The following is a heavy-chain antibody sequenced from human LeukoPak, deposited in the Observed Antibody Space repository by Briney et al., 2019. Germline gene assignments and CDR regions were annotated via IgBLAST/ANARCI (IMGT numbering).Heavy chain of an antibody. D-gene: IGHD2-2*01. CDR1: GFTFSSYS. Sequence: PGGSLRLSCAASGFTFSSYSMNWVRQAPGKGLEWVSYISSSSSTIYYADSVKGRFTISRENSKNTLYLQMNSLRAEDTAVYYCAREEEAYCRSPSCYPPFDYWGQGTVLTVPS. CDR2: ISSSSSTI. J-gene: IGHJ4*02. CDR3: AREEEAYCRSPSCYPPFDY. V-gene: IGHV3-48*01.